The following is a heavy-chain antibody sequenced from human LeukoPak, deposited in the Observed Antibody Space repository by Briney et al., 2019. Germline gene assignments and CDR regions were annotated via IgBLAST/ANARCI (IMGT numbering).Heavy chain of an antibody. V-gene: IGHV3-30*04. CDR1: GFTFSSYE. J-gene: IGHJ4*02. CDR3: TTLTIASPFDF. Sequence: GGSLRLSCVASGAASGFTFSSYEVHGVRQAPGKGLEWVAVISYDGSNKYYADSVKGRFTISRDNSRNTLYLQMNSLRPGDTAVYYCTTLTIASPFDFWGLGTLVTVSS. D-gene: IGHD4/OR15-4a*01. CDR2: ISYDGSNK.